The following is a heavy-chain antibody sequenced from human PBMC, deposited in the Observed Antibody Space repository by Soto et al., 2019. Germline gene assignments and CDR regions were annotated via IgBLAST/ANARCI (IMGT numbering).Heavy chain of an antibody. Sequence: SETLSLTCTVSCGSISSYYWSWIRQPPGKGLEWIGYIYYSGSTNYNPSLKSRVTISVDTSKNQFSLKLSSVTAADTAVYYCARVPNVDTAMVADYWGQGTLVTVSS. CDR3: ARVPNVDTAMVADY. D-gene: IGHD5-18*01. CDR1: CGSISSYY. V-gene: IGHV4-59*01. CDR2: IYYSGST. J-gene: IGHJ4*02.